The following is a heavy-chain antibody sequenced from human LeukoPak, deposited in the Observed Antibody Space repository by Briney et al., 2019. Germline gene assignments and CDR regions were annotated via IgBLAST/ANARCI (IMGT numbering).Heavy chain of an antibody. J-gene: IGHJ4*02. CDR1: GYTFTTYG. Sequence: ASVKVSCKSSGYTFTTYGITWVRQAPGQGLEWMGWMNPNSGNTGYAQKFQGRVTMTRNTSISTAYMELSSLRSEDTAVYYCARGLPPLENDYWGQGTLVTVSS. CDR2: MNPNSGNT. CDR3: ARGLPPLENDY. V-gene: IGHV1-8*02.